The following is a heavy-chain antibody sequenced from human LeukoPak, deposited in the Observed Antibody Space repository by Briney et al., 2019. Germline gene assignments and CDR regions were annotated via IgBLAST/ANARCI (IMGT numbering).Heavy chain of an antibody. Sequence: PGGSLRLSCAASGFAFSDYYMTWIRQAPGKGLECVSYISSSGNSVYYADSVRGRFTISRDNAKNPLCLQMNSLRAEDTAVYYCATIEWGQMHYWGQGALVTVSS. D-gene: IGHD1-26*01. J-gene: IGHJ4*02. CDR3: ATIEWGQMHY. CDR2: ISSSGNSV. CDR1: GFAFSDYY. V-gene: IGHV3-11*01.